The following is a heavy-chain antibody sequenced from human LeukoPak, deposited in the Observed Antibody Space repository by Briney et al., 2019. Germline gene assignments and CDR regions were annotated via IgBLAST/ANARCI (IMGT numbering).Heavy chain of an antibody. CDR1: GYTFTSYY. CDR2: INPSGGST. D-gene: IGHD2-2*01. V-gene: IGHV1-46*03. CDR3: ARDPHEYCSSTSCYLNWFDP. J-gene: IGHJ5*02. Sequence: ASVKVSCKASGYTFTSYYMHWMRQAPGQGLEWIGIINPSGGSTSYAQKFQGRVTMTRDTSTSTVYMELSSLRSEDTAVYYCARDPHEYCSSTSCYLNWFDPWGQGTLVTVSS.